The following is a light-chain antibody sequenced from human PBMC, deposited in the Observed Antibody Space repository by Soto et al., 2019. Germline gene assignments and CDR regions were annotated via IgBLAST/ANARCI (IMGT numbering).Light chain of an antibody. J-gene: IGLJ3*02. CDR2: GSI. V-gene: IGLV1-40*01. Sequence: QSVLTQPPSVSGAPGQRVTLSCTGSSSNIGAGYDVHWYQQLPGTAPKLLIYGSINRPSGVPDRFSGSKSGTSASLAITGLRTEDEADYYYQSYDSSLSGSVFGGGTKVTV. CDR1: SSNIGAGYD. CDR3: QSYDSSLSGSV.